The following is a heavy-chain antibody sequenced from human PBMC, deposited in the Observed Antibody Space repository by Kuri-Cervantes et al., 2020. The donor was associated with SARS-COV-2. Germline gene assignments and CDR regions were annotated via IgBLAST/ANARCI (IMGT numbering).Heavy chain of an antibody. CDR3: AKDYRVTTMVTARYGYFDS. Sequence: GGSLRLSCAASGFTFSDYYMSWIRQAPGKGLEWISYISSSSSYTNYADSVKGRFTISRDNAKNSLYLQMNSLRAEDTALYFCAKDYRVTTMVTARYGYFDSWGQGTLVTVSS. V-gene: IGHV3-11*05. D-gene: IGHD4-23*01. J-gene: IGHJ4*02. CDR1: GFTFSDYY. CDR2: ISSSSSYT.